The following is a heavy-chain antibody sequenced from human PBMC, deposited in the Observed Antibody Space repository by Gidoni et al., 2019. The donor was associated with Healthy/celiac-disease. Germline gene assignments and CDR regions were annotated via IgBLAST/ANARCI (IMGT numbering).Heavy chain of an antibody. J-gene: IGHJ3*02. Sequence: EVQLVESGGGLVQPGGSLRLSCAASGFTVSSNYMSWVRQAPGKGLEWVSVIYSGGSTYYADSVKGRFTISRDNSKNTLYLQMNSLRAEDTAVYYCARRITMVRGVISDAFDIWGQGIMVTVSS. CDR2: IYSGGST. D-gene: IGHD3-10*01. V-gene: IGHV3-66*02. CDR3: ARRITMVRGVISDAFDI. CDR1: GFTVSSNY.